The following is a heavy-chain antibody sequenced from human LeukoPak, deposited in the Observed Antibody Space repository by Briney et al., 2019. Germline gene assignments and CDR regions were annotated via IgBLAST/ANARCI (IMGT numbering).Heavy chain of an antibody. CDR1: GGSISSSSYY. CDR3: ARLNVGDGSGSYFDY. CDR2: IYYSGST. V-gene: IGHV4-39*07. J-gene: IGHJ4*02. Sequence: SETLSLTCTVSGGSISSSSYYWGWIRQPPGKGLEWIGSIYYSGSTNYNPSLKSRVTISVDTSKNQFSLKLSSVTAADTAVYYCARLNVGDGSGSYFDYWGQGTLVTVSS. D-gene: IGHD3-10*01.